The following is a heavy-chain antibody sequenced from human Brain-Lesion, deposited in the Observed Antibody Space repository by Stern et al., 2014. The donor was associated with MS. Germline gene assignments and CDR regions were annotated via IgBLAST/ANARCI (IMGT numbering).Heavy chain of an antibody. Sequence: QVQLVESGPGLVKPSETLSLTCTVSGGSINSDHYYWGWIRQPPGKGLEWIGSVYYGGSTYYSPSLKSRVTMVADTSKNQFSLKLTFVPAADTAVYYCARHIAVASTWVRWFDPWGQGTLVTVSS. CDR2: VYYGGST. J-gene: IGHJ5*02. D-gene: IGHD6-19*01. CDR1: GGSINSDHYY. V-gene: IGHV4-39*01. CDR3: ARHIAVASTWVRWFDP.